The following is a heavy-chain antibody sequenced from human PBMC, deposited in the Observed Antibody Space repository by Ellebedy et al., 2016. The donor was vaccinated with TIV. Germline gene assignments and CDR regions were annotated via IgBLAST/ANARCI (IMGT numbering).Heavy chain of an antibody. V-gene: IGHV4-4*07. CDR1: GGSISSYY. Sequence: SETLSLTXTVSGGSISSYYWSWIRQSAGKELEWIGRIGSSGDTDYNPSLKSRVTMSVDTSKNQFSLKLSSVTAADTALYYCARHYPGGYPGDVWGKGTTVTVSS. CDR2: IGSSGDT. J-gene: IGHJ6*04. D-gene: IGHD2-15*01. CDR3: ARHYPGGYPGDV.